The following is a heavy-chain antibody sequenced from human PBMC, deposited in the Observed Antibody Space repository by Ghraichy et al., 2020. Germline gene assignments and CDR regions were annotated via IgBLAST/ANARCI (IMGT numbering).Heavy chain of an antibody. CDR3: ARGSCCTSTCCSATFYGMEV. Sequence: SETLSLTCSVSGGSISGYYWSCILQHPGKGLEWIGYSYYSGNTNYNPSLKSRVTISVDTSNNHFSLKMSSLTAADTAVYYCARGSCCTSTCCSATFYGMEVWGQGTTVTVSS. CDR2: SYYSGNT. CDR1: GGSISGYY. V-gene: IGHV4-59*01. J-gene: IGHJ6*02. D-gene: IGHD2/OR15-2a*01.